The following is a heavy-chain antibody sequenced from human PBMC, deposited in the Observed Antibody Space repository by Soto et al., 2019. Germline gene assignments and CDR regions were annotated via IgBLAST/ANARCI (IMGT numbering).Heavy chain of an antibody. J-gene: IGHJ4*02. CDR1: GFTFSSHW. Sequence: LRLSCAGSGFTFSSHWMSWVRQAPGKGLEWVANIKQDGSEKYYVDSVKGRFTISRDNAKNSLYLQMNSLRAEDTAVYYCARLFSLDYWGQGTLVTVSS. D-gene: IGHD3-3*01. CDR2: IKQDGSEK. CDR3: ARLFSLDY. V-gene: IGHV3-7*01.